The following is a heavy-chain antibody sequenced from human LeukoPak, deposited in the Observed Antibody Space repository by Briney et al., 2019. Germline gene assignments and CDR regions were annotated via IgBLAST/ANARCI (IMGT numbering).Heavy chain of an antibody. V-gene: IGHV3-11*04. CDR3: ARRHCSSTSCPLVDY. CDR1: GFTFSDYY. Sequence: GGSLRLSCAASGFTFSDYYMSWIRQAPGKGLEWVSYITDTGTTIYYPDSVKGRFTISRDNAKNSLYLQMNSLRAEDTAVYYCARRHCSSTSCPLVDYWGQGTLVTVCS. CDR2: ITDTGTTI. D-gene: IGHD2-2*01. J-gene: IGHJ4*02.